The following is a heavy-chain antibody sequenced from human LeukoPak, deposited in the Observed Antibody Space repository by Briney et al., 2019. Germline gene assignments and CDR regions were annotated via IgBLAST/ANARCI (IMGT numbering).Heavy chain of an antibody. V-gene: IGHV3-11*04. CDR1: GFIFSDFY. J-gene: IGHJ4*02. CDR3: ARDLSNGGFSD. Sequence: PGGSLRLSCAPSGFIFSDFYMSWICQAPGKGLEWVSYISGISHNIQYADSVKGRFTVSRDNAKKSLYLQMNSLRAEDTAVYFCARDLSNGGFSDWDQGTLVTVSS. CDR2: ISGISHNI. D-gene: IGHD3-10*01.